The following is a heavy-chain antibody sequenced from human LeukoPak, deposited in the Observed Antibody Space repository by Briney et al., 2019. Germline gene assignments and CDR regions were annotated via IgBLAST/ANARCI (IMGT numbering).Heavy chain of an antibody. CDR1: GFTFSSYA. CDR3: AKSLGYCSGGSCSHYYYYGMDV. D-gene: IGHD2-15*01. CDR2: ISGSGGST. J-gene: IGHJ6*02. Sequence: GGSLRLSCAASGFTFSSYAMSWVRQAPGKGLEWASAISGSGGSTYYADSVKGRFTISRDNSKNTLYLQMNSLRAEDTAVYYCAKSLGYCSGGSCSHYYYYGMDVWGQGTTVTVSS. V-gene: IGHV3-23*01.